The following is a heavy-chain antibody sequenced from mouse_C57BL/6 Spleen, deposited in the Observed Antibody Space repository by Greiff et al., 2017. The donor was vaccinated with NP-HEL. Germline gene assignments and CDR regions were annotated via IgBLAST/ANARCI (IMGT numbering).Heavy chain of an antibody. CDR1: GYTFPSYW. V-gene: IGHV1-53*01. J-gene: IGHJ1*03. Sequence: QVQLQQPGTELVKPGASVKLSCKASGYTFPSYWMHWVKQRPGQGLEWIGNINPSNGGTNYNEKVKSKATLTVDKSSSTAYMQLSSLTSEDSAVYYCARLTTVVAKDWYFDVWGTGTTVTVSS. CDR2: INPSNGGT. D-gene: IGHD1-1*01. CDR3: ARLTTVVAKDWYFDV.